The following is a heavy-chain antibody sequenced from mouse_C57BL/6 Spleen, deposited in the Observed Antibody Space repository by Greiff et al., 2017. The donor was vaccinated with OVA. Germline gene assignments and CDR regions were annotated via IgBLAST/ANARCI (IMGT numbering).Heavy chain of an antibody. CDR1: GYTFTDYK. J-gene: IGHJ2*01. Sequence: VQLQQSGPELVKPGASVKMSCKASGYTFTDYKSDWVKQSHGKSLVWIGYINPNNPGTSYNQKFKGKATLTVNKSSSTAYMELRSLTSEDSAVYYCANLYYFDYWGQGTTLTVSS. V-gene: IGHV1-22*01. CDR3: ANLYYFDY. CDR2: INPNNPGT.